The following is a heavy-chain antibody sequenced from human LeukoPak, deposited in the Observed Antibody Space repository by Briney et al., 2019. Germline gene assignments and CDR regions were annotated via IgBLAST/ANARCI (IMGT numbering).Heavy chain of an antibody. CDR1: GFTVSSNY. Sequence: EGSLRLSCAASGFTVSSNYMSWVRQAPGKGLEWVSVIYSGGSTYYAGSVKGRFTISRDNSKNTLYLQMNSLRAEDTAVYYCARGSWYSHHGYWGQGALVTVSS. CDR3: ARGSWYSHHGY. V-gene: IGHV3-66*01. J-gene: IGHJ4*02. CDR2: IYSGGST. D-gene: IGHD2-15*01.